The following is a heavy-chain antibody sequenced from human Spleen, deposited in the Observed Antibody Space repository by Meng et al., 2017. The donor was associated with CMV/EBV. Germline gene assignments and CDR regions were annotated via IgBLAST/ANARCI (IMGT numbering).Heavy chain of an antibody. CDR2: TYYRSKWYN. V-gene: IGHV6-1*01. Sequence: RVSSNSAAWNWIRQSPSRGLEWLGRTYYRSKWYNDYAVSVKSRITINPDTSKNQFSLQLNSVTPEDTAVYYCAREGGLGTRYYFDYWGQGTLVTVSS. D-gene: IGHD7-27*01. CDR3: AREGGLGTRYYFDY. J-gene: IGHJ4*02. CDR1: RVSSNSAA.